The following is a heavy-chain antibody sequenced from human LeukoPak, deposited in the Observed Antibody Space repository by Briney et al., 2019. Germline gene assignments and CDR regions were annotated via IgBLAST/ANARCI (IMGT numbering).Heavy chain of an antibody. CDR1: GVSISSGGYY. Sequence: SETLSLTCTVSGVSISSGGYYWSWIRQHPGKGLEWIGYIYYSGSTYYNPSLKSRVTISVDTSKNQFSLKLSSVTAADTAVYYCARAGSSGDYGRFDYWGQGTLVSVSS. D-gene: IGHD4-17*01. CDR3: ARAGSSGDYGRFDY. V-gene: IGHV4-31*03. CDR2: IYYSGST. J-gene: IGHJ4*02.